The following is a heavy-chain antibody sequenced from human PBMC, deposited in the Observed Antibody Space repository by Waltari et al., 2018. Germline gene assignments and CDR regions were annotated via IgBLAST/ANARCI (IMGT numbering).Heavy chain of an antibody. J-gene: IGHJ4*02. CDR2: IYHSGST. CDR1: GYSISSGYY. CDR3: ARDHRGGIYYFDY. V-gene: IGHV4-38-2*02. Sequence: QVQLQESGPGLVKPSETLSLTCTVSGYSISSGYYWGWIRQPPGKGLEWIGSIYHSGSTYYNPSLKSRVTISVDTSKNQFSLKLSSGTAADTAVYYCARDHRGGIYYFDYWGQGTLVTVSS. D-gene: IGHD3-16*01.